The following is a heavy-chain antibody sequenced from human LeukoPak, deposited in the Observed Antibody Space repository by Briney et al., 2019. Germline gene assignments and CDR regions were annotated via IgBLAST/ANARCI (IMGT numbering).Heavy chain of an antibody. CDR3: ARMAGYSSFYYFQGMDV. Sequence: ASVKVSCKVSGYTLTELSMHWVRQAPGKGLEWMGGFDPEDGETIYAQKFQGRVTMTEDTSTDTAYMELSSLRSEDTAVYFCARMAGYSSFYYFQGMDVWGQGTSLTVSS. CDR2: FDPEDGET. V-gene: IGHV1-24*01. J-gene: IGHJ6*02. CDR1: GYTLTELS. D-gene: IGHD6-13*01.